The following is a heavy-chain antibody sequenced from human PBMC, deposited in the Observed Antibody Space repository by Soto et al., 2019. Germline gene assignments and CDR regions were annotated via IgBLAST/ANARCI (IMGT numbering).Heavy chain of an antibody. Sequence: SETLSLTCTVSGGSISSYYWSWIRQPPGKGLEWIGEINHSGSTNYNPSLKSRVTISVDTSKNQFSLKLSSVTAADTAVYYCARVKYVYYYYGMDVWGQGTTVTVSS. CDR3: ARVKYVYYYYGMDV. V-gene: IGHV4-34*01. CDR2: INHSGST. D-gene: IGHD2-8*01. CDR1: GGSISSYY. J-gene: IGHJ6*02.